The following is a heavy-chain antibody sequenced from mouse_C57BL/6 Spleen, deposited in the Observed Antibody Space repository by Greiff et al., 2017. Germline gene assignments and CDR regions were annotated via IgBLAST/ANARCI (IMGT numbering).Heavy chain of an antibody. CDR3: ARSGYGNYWFAY. CDR1: GYAFTNYL. V-gene: IGHV1-54*01. CDR2: INPGSGGT. D-gene: IGHD2-10*02. Sequence: VQLQQSGAELVRPGTSVKVSCKASGYAFTNYLIEWVKQRPGQGLEWIGVINPGSGGTNYNGKFTGKATLTADKSSSTAYMQLSSLTSEDSAVYFCARSGYGNYWFAYWGQGTLVTVSA. J-gene: IGHJ3*01.